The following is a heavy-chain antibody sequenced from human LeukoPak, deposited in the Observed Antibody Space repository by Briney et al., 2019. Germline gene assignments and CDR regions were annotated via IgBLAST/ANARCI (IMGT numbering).Heavy chain of an antibody. V-gene: IGHV3-21*01. CDR3: ARDEGLYQDDYCDY. J-gene: IGHJ4*02. D-gene: IGHD2-2*01. Sequence: GGSLRLSCAASGFTFSSYSMNWVRQAPGKGLEWVSSISSSSSYIYYADSVKGRFTISRDNAKNSLYLQMNSLRAEDTAVYYCARDEGLYQDDYCDYWGQGTLVTVSS. CDR1: GFTFSSYS. CDR2: ISSSSSYI.